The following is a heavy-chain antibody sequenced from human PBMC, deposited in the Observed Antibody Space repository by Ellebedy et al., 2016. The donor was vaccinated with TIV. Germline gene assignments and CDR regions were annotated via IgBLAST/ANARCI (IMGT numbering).Heavy chain of an antibody. D-gene: IGHD3-16*01. J-gene: IGHJ4*01. CDR3: TKRAEGWGFFDY. V-gene: IGHV3-23*01. CDR1: GFTFSAYV. Sequence: GESLKIFCATSGFTFSAYVMAWVRQIPGKGLEWVSAMSEYDGRTFYADSVKVRFTISRDNSRDTLFLQMNSLRAEDTAVYYCTKRAEGWGFFDYWGHGTLVTVSS. CDR2: MSEYDGRT.